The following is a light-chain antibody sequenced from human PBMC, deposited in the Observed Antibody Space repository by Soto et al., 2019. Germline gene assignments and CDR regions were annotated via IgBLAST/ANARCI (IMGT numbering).Light chain of an antibody. J-gene: IGLJ2*01. CDR2: EVS. V-gene: IGLV2-8*01. CDR3: SSYAGSNNHVV. Sequence: QSALTQPPSASGSPGQSVTISCTGTSSDVGGYNYVSWYQQHPGQAPKLMIYEVSKRPSGVPDRFSGSKSGNTASLTVSGLQAVDEADYYCSSYAGSNNHVVFGGGTKLTVL. CDR1: SSDVGGYNY.